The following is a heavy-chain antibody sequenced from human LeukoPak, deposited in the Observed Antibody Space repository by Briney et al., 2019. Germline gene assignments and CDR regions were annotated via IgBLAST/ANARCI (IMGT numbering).Heavy chain of an antibody. J-gene: IGHJ4*02. V-gene: IGHV4-59*01. CDR3: ARVGDTSDYYFYFDY. D-gene: IGHD3-22*01. CDR1: GGSISRYY. CDR2: IHYSGST. Sequence: KPSETLSLTCTVSGGSISRYYWSWIRQPPGQGLEWIGYIHYSGSTNYNPSLKSRVTISVDTSKNQFSPKFSSVTAADAAVYYCARVGDTSDYYFYFDYWGQGTLVTVSS.